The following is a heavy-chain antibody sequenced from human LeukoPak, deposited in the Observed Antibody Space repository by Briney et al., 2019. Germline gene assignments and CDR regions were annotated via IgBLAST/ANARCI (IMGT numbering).Heavy chain of an antibody. Sequence: GGSLRLSCAASGFTFSSYGMTWVRQAPGKGLEWVSVIYSGGSTYYADSVKGRYTISRDNSKNTLYLQMNSLRAEDTAVYYCARGPPDGYSLNFDYWGQGTLVTVSS. CDR3: ARGPPDGYSLNFDY. CDR1: GFTFSSYG. D-gene: IGHD5-24*01. CDR2: IYSGGST. J-gene: IGHJ4*02. V-gene: IGHV3-53*01.